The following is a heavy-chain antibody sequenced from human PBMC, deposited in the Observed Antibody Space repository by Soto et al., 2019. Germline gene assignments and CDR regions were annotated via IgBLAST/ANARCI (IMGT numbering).Heavy chain of an antibody. J-gene: IGHJ4*02. CDR2: IIRIFGTT. D-gene: IGHD4-17*01. Sequence: SVKVSCKASGGTFSGSAISWVRQAPGQGLEWMGGIIRIFGTTNYAQKFQGRVTITADESTSTAYMELSSLRSEDTAVCYCARGWYYGDYRFDYWGQGTQVTVSS. CDR1: GGTFSGSA. CDR3: ARGWYYGDYRFDY. V-gene: IGHV1-69*13.